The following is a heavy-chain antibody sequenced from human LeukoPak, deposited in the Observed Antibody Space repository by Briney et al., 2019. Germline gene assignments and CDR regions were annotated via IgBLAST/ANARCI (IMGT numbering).Heavy chain of an antibody. V-gene: IGHV4-34*01. J-gene: IGHJ4*02. CDR2: IHHSGST. Sequence: SETLSLTCAVSSGSLSGYSWGWIRQAPGKGLDWIGEIHHSGSTIYNSSLKNRVTISLDKPKSQFSLILTSVTAADTAVYYCMRQSGTVTPIDYWGQGILVTVSS. CDR3: MRQSGTVTPIDY. D-gene: IGHD4-17*01. CDR1: SGSLSGYS.